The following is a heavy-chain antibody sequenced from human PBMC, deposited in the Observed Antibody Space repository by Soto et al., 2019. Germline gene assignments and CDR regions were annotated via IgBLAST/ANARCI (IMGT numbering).Heavy chain of an antibody. CDR1: GGTFSSYA. V-gene: IGHV1-69*11. CDR3: ARVVMTTAPASYYYGMDV. Sequence: VASVKVSCKASGGTFSSYAISWVRQAPGQGLEWMGRIIPFIGTANYAQKFQGRVTITADESTSTAYMELTSLRSEDTAVYYCARVVMTTAPASYYYGMDVWGQGTKVTASS. CDR2: IIPFIGTA. J-gene: IGHJ6*01. D-gene: IGHD4-4*01.